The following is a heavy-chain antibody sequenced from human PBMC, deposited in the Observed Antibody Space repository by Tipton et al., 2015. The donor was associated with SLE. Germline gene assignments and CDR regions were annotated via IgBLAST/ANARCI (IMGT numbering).Heavy chain of an antibody. J-gene: IGHJ4*02. CDR1: DGSSSGYY. D-gene: IGHD1-26*01. V-gene: IGHV4-34*01. Sequence: TLSLTCSVYDGSSSGYYWTWIRQPPGKGLEWIGEINHSGSTNYNPSLKSRVTISIDTSKNQFSLKLRSVTAADTAIYYCAREGGGPDYWGKGTLVTVSS. CDR3: AREGGGPDY. CDR2: INHSGST.